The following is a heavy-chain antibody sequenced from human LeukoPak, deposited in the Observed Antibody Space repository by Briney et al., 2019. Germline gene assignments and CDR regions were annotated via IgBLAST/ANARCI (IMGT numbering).Heavy chain of an antibody. J-gene: IGHJ4*02. CDR2: IKQDGSEK. Sequence: GGSLRLSCAASGFTFSSYWMSWVRQAPGKGLEWVANIKQDGSEKYYVDSVKGRFTISRDNAKNSLYLQMNSLRAEDTAVYYCARDSRSGDFWSGPSDYWGQGTLVTVSS. CDR3: ARDSRSGDFWSGPSDY. V-gene: IGHV3-7*01. D-gene: IGHD3-3*01. CDR1: GFTFSSYW.